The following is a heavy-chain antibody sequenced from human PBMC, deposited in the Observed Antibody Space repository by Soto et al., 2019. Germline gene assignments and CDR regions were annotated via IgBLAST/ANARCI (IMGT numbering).Heavy chain of an antibody. CDR2: IYYSGST. Sequence: SETLSLTCTVSGGSISSGGYYWSWIRQHPGKGLEWIGYIYYSGSTYYNPSLKSRVTISVDTSKNQFSLKLSSVTAADTAVYYCARVTITGTSLYYYGMDVWGQGTTVTVSS. J-gene: IGHJ6*02. CDR3: ARVTITGTSLYYYGMDV. V-gene: IGHV4-31*03. CDR1: GGSISSGGYY. D-gene: IGHD1-7*01.